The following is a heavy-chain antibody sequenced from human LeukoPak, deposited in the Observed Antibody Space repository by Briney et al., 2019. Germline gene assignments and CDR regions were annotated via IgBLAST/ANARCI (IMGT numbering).Heavy chain of an antibody. Sequence: PSETLSLTCAVYGGSFSGYYWSWIRQPPGKGLEWIGEINHSGSTNYNPSLKSRVTISVDTSKNQFSLKLSSVTAAGTAVYYCARLPQKRGKKNDAFDIWGQGTMVTVSS. V-gene: IGHV4-34*01. CDR3: ARLPQKRGKKNDAFDI. J-gene: IGHJ3*02. CDR1: GGSFSGYY. CDR2: INHSGST.